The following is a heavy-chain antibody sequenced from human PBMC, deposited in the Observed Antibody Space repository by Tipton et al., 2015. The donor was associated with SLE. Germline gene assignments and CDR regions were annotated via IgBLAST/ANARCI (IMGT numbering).Heavy chain of an antibody. CDR3: AKDGGSYHYYGMDV. J-gene: IGHJ6*02. CDR2: IWYDGSNK. D-gene: IGHD1-26*01. V-gene: IGHV3-30*18. CDR1: GFTFSSYG. Sequence: SLRLSCAASGFTFSSYGMHWVRQAPGKGLEWVAVIWYDGSNKYYADSVKGRFTISRDNSKNTLYLQMNSLRAEDTVVYYRAKDGGSYHYYGMDVWGQGTTVTVSS.